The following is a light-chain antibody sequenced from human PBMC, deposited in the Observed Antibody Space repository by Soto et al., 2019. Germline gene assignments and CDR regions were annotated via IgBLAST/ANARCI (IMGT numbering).Light chain of an antibody. CDR2: DAS. Sequence: IQMPQSPSTLSASLGDRVTITCRASQSISNWLAWYQQKPGKAPKLLIYDASSLESGVPSRFSGGGSGTDFTLTISSLQPEDFTTYYCQQNYNTLITFGQGTRLEIK. CDR3: QQNYNTLIT. CDR1: QSISNW. V-gene: IGKV1-5*01. J-gene: IGKJ5*01.